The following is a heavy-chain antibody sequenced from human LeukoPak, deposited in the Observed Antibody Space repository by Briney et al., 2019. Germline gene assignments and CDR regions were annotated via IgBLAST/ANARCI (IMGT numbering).Heavy chain of an antibody. J-gene: IGHJ4*02. D-gene: IGHD2-21*02. CDR1: GYTFTSYG. Sequence: GASVKVSCKASGYTFTSYGVSWVRQAPGQGLEWMGWISAYNGNTYYAQKLQGRVTMTTDTSTSTAYMELRSLRSDDTAVYYCAREDPRFCGGDCYLDYWGQGTLVTVSS. V-gene: IGHV1-18*01. CDR3: AREDPRFCGGDCYLDY. CDR2: ISAYNGNT.